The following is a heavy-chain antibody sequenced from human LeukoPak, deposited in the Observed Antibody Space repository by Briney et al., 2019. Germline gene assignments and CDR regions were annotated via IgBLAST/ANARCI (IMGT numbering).Heavy chain of an antibody. CDR1: GGSISSYY. CDR2: IYYSGST. J-gene: IGHJ6*02. D-gene: IGHD6-13*01. V-gene: IGHV4-59*01. Sequence: PSETLSLTCTVSGGSISSYYWSWIRQPPGKGLEWIGYIYYSGSTNYNPSLKSRVTISVDTSKNQFSLKLSSVTAADTAVYYCAREDSSSYYYGMDVWGQGTTVTVSS. CDR3: AREDSSSYYYGMDV.